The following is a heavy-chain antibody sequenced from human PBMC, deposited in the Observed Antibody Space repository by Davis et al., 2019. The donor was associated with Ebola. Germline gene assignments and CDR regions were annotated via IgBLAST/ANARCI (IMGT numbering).Heavy chain of an antibody. D-gene: IGHD3-16*02. V-gene: IGHV1-3*01. J-gene: IGHJ4*02. CDR3: ARAPGSSGGVIASLDY. CDR2: INAGNVNT. Sequence: ASVKVSCKASGYTFTSYAMHWVRQAPGQRLEWMGWINAGNVNTKYSQKFQGRVTITRDTSASTAYMELSSLRSEDTAVYYCARAPGSSGGVIASLDYWGQGTLVTASS. CDR1: GYTFTSYA.